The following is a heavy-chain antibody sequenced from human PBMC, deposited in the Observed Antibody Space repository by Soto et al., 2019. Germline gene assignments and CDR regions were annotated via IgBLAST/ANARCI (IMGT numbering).Heavy chain of an antibody. V-gene: IGHV3-74*01. D-gene: IGHD2-2*01. Sequence: EVQLVESGGGLVQPGGSLRLSCAASGFTFSTHWMHWVRQAPGKGLVWVSRINGDGSQTTYADSVKGRLTISRDNAKNTLYLQMNSLRVEDTALYYCAKEGLQLPYYYFNYWGQGTLVTVSS. J-gene: IGHJ4*02. CDR3: AKEGLQLPYYYFNY. CDR1: GFTFSTHW. CDR2: INGDGSQT.